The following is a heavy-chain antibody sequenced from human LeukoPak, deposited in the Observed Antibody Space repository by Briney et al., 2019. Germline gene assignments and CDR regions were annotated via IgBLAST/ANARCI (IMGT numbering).Heavy chain of an antibody. CDR2: ISSSGSTI. J-gene: IGHJ4*02. D-gene: IGHD6-6*01. CDR1: GFTFSDYY. CDR3: ARGPNSNWSGLDF. Sequence: GGSLRLSCAASGFTFSDYYMSWIRQAPGKGLEWVSYISSSGSTIYYADSVKGRFTVSRDNAKNTLYLQVNNLRAEDTAVYYCARGPNSNWSGLDFWGQGTLLTVSS. V-gene: IGHV3-11*04.